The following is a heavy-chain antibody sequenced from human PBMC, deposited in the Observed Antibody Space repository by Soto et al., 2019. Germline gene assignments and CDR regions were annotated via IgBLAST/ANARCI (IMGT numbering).Heavy chain of an antibody. CDR2: IKEDGRAK. J-gene: IGHJ4*02. Sequence: GSLRLSCVVSGFTFSNYWMSWVRQAPGKGPQWVANIKEDGRAKNYVDSVKGRFTISRDNAKSTLFLQMDNLRVEDTAVYYCARKGWYGDYWGQGTLVTVSS. V-gene: IGHV3-7*05. CDR3: ARKGWYGDY. CDR1: GFTFSNYW. D-gene: IGHD6-19*01.